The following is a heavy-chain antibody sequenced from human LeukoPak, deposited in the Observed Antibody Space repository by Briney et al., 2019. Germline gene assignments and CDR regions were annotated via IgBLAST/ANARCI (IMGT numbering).Heavy chain of an antibody. CDR1: GFTFSSYW. CDR3: ARDRIAALDP. J-gene: IGHJ5*02. D-gene: IGHD6-13*01. Sequence: PGGSLRLSCAASGFTFSSYWMHWVRQAPGKGLVWVSRIKSDGSNYYADSVKGRFTISRDNAKNTLYLQMNSLRAEDTAVYYCARDRIAALDPWGQGTLVTVSS. CDR2: IKSDGSN. V-gene: IGHV3-74*01.